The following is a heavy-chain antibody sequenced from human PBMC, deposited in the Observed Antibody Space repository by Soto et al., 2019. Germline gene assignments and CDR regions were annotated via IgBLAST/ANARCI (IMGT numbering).Heavy chain of an antibody. J-gene: IGHJ4*02. D-gene: IGHD5-18*01. CDR1: GGSFSGYY. V-gene: IGHV4-34*01. CDR3: ARSVSYGYGSPILGY. Sequence: QVQLQQWGAGLLKPSETLSLTCAVYGGSFSGYYWSWIRQPPGKGLEWIGEINHSGSTNYNPSLKSRVTISVDTSKNQFSLKLSSVTAADTAVYYCARSVSYGYGSPILGYWGQGTLVTVSS. CDR2: INHSGST.